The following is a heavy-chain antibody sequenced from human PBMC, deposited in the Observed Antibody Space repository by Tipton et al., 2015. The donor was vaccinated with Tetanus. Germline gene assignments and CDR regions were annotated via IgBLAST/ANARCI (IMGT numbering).Heavy chain of an antibody. D-gene: IGHD2/OR15-2a*01. V-gene: IGHV4-39*02. Sequence: TLSLTCTVSGASNSDKKYYWGWIRQSPGKGLEWIASIYFEGSTYYSPSLKSRLTIDVDTSQNLFSLRLASVTAADTAVYYCARHLYGYWFDPWGQGALVTVSS. CDR1: GASNSDKKYY. CDR2: IYFEGST. CDR3: ARHLYGYWFDP. J-gene: IGHJ5*02.